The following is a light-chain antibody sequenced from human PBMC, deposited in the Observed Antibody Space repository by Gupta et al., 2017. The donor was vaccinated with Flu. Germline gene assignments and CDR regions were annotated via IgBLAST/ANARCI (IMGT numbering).Light chain of an antibody. Sequence: DTATLSCRASHSVSISYVAWYQQKPGQAPRLLIYGASSRATGIPDRFSGSGSGTDFTLTISRLEPEDFAVYYCQQYGSSPYTFGQGTKLEIK. V-gene: IGKV3-20*01. CDR2: GAS. CDR1: HSVSISY. CDR3: QQYGSSPYT. J-gene: IGKJ2*01.